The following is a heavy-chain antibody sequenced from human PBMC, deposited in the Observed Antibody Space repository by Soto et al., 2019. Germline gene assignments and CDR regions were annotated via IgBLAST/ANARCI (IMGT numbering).Heavy chain of an antibody. V-gene: IGHV1-69*01. J-gene: IGHJ6*02. CDR2: VSPPFRTS. Sequence: QVQLVQSGAEVKKPGSSVKVSCKTSGVSFNNNGIGWVRQAPGHGLEWMGGVSPPFRTSNYARKSQGRISITADASTGTVNIELSSLTSEDTAQYYCARVLYYGSGSYSPYGMDVWGQGTTVTVSS. CDR3: ARVLYYGSGSYSPYGMDV. CDR1: GVSFNNNG. D-gene: IGHD3-10*01.